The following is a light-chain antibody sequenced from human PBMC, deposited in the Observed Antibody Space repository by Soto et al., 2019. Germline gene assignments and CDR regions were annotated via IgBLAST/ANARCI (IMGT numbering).Light chain of an antibody. J-gene: IGKJ3*01. Sequence: EVVLSQSPGTLSLSPGERATLSCRASQSVSSSYLAWYQQKPGQAPRLLIYGASSRSTGIPDRFSGSGSGTDFTLTISRLEPEDFSVYYCQQYGNSIFTFGPGTNVDIK. CDR2: GAS. CDR1: QSVSSSY. V-gene: IGKV3-20*01. CDR3: QQYGNSIFT.